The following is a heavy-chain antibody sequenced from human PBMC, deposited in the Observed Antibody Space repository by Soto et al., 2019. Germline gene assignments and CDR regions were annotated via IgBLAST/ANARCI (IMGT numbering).Heavy chain of an antibody. V-gene: IGHV1-18*01. CDR1: GYTFTSYG. Sequence: ASVKVSCKASGYTFTSYGISWVRQAPGQGLEWMGWISAYNANTNYAQKLQGRVTMTTDTSTSTAYMELRSLRSDDTAVYYCARDQGIVVVPVAFDYWGQGTLVTVSS. CDR2: ISAYNANT. D-gene: IGHD2-2*01. CDR3: ARDQGIVVVPVAFDY. J-gene: IGHJ4*02.